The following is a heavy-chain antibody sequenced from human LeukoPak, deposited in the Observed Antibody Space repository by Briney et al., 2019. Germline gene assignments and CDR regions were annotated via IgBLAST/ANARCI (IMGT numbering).Heavy chain of an antibody. CDR1: GFTFSSYA. D-gene: IGHD3-9*01. V-gene: IGHV3-23*01. CDR3: ARDDSYYDILTGFYYYYGMDV. CDR2: ISGSGGST. J-gene: IGHJ6*02. Sequence: GGSLRLSCAASGFTFSSYAMSWVRQAPGKGLEWVSAISGSGGSTYYADSVKGRFTISRDNSKNTLYLQMNSLRAEDTAVYYCARDDSYYDILTGFYYYYGMDVWGQGTTVTVSS.